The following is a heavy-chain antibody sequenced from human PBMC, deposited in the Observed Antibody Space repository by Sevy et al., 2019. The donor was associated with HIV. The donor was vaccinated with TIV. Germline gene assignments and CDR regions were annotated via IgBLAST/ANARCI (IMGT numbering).Heavy chain of an antibody. V-gene: IGHV3-23*01. CDR3: AKGYCSGGTCPRDYYYYGMDV. Sequence: GGSLRLSCAVSGFTFSNHWMTWVRQAPGKGLEWVSSIGGSGRYTYYADSVEGRFTISRDNSKNMLYLQMNSLRVADTAVYYCAKGYCSGGTCPRDYYYYGMDVWGQGTTVTVSS. J-gene: IGHJ6*02. CDR2: IGGSGRYT. CDR1: GFTFSNHW. D-gene: IGHD2-15*01.